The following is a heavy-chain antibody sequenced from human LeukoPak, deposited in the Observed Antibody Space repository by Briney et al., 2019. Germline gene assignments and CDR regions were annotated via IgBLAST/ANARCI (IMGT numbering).Heavy chain of an antibody. CDR2: ISNDGRTT. D-gene: IGHD3-16*01. CDR3: ARDHRGGVHDY. J-gene: IGHJ4*02. Sequence: GGSLRLSCSASGFTFNRYAMHWVRQAPGKGLEDISAISNDGRTTYYADSVKGRFTVSRDNSKNTLYLQMNSLRAEDTAVYYCARDHRGGVHDYWGQGTLVTVSS. CDR1: GFTFNRYA. V-gene: IGHV3-64*04.